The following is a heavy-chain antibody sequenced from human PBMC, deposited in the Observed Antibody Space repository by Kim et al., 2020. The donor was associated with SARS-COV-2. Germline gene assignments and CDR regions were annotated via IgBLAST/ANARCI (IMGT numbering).Heavy chain of an antibody. CDR1: GFTFSNAW. CDR3: TTVGYGIVGATPDY. V-gene: IGHV3-15*01. J-gene: IGHJ4*02. CDR2: IKSKTDGGTT. Sequence: GGSLGLSCAASGFTFSNAWMSWVRQAPGKGLEWVGRIKSKTDGGTTDYAAPVKGRFTISRDDSKNTLYLQMNSLKTEDTAVYYCTTVGYGIVGATPDYWGQGTLVTVSS. D-gene: IGHD1-26*01.